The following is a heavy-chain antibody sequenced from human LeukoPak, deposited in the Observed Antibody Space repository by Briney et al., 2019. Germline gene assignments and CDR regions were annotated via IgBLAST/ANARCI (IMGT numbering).Heavy chain of an antibody. CDR1: RFTFSSCA. J-gene: IGHJ4*02. D-gene: IGHD6-19*01. Sequence: GVSLRLYCAASRFTFSSCAMIWVRHAPGKGREWVSAISGSGGSTYYADSVKGRFTISRDNSKNTLYLQMNSLRGEDTDVYYCAKDLSSSGDSYWGQGTLVTVSS. CDR3: AKDLSSSGDSY. V-gene: IGHV3-23*01. CDR2: ISGSGGST.